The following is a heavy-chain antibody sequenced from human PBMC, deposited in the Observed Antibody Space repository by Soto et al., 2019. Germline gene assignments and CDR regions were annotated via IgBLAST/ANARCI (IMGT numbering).Heavy chain of an antibody. D-gene: IGHD3-22*01. J-gene: IGHJ4*02. V-gene: IGHV4-61*01. CDR1: GDSVSSGRYY. CDR3: ARGEYYYDSSGYYYWSHFDY. Sequence: KPSETLSLTCTVSGDSVSSGRYYWSWIRQPPGKGLEWIGYIYYSGSTNYNPSLKSRVTISVDTSKNQFSLKLSSVTAADTAVYYCARGEYYYDSSGYYYWSHFDYWGQGTLVTVSS. CDR2: IYYSGST.